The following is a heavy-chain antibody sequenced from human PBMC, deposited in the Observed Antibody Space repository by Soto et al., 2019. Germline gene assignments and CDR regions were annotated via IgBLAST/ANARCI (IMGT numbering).Heavy chain of an antibody. J-gene: IGHJ4*02. CDR1: GFTFSSYS. D-gene: IGHD6-6*01. CDR2: ISSSSSYI. CDR3: ARPRSSSSGRKWDFDY. Sequence: PGGSLRLSCAASGFTFSSYSMNWVRQAPGKGLEWVSSISSSSSYIYYADSVKGRFTISRDNAKNSLYLQMNSLRAEDTAVYYCARPRSSSSGRKWDFDYWGQGTLVTVSS. V-gene: IGHV3-21*01.